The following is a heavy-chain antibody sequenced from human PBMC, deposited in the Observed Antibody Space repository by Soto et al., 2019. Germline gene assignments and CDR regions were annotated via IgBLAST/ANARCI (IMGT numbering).Heavy chain of an antibody. CDR3: SHSTRRDGYNEYDY. V-gene: IGHV2-5*02. J-gene: IGHJ4*02. CDR1: GFSLSTSGVG. CDR2: IYWDDGK. D-gene: IGHD5-12*01. Sequence: QITLKESGPTLVKPTQTLTLTCTFSGFSLSTSGVGVGWIRQPPGKALERLALIYWDDGKRYSSSLKSKLSITKDTTKNQVVLTTTNMDPVDTATYYCSHSTRRDGYNEYDYWGQGTLVTVSS.